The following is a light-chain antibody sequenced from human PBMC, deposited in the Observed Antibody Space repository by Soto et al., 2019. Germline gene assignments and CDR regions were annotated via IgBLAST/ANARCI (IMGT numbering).Light chain of an antibody. J-gene: IGKJ4*01. CDR3: QQYDSSRLT. Sequence: EIVLTQSPGTLSLSSGERATLSCRASQSVNSNFLTWYQQKPGLAPRLLIYGASSRATGIPDRFSGSGSGTDFTLTISRLEPEDSAVYYCQQYDSSRLTFGGGTKVDI. CDR1: QSVNSNF. V-gene: IGKV3-20*01. CDR2: GAS.